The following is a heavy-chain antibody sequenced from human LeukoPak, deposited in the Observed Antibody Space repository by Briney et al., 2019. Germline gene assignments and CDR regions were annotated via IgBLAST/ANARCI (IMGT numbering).Heavy chain of an antibody. CDR1: GFTFSSYA. CDR2: ISASGYST. CDR3: ATGGTTVTTFDY. J-gene: IGHJ4*02. D-gene: IGHD4-17*01. V-gene: IGHV3-23*01. Sequence: GGSLRLSCAASGFTFSSYAMSWVRQAPGKGLEWVSAISASGYSTYYADSVKGRFTISRDNSKNTLYLQMNSLRAEDTAVYYCATGGTTVTTFDYWGQGTLVTVSS.